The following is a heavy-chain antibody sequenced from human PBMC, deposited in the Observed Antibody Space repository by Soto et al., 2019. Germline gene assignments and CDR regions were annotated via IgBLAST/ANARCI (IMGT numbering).Heavy chain of an antibody. CDR3: ARGSRVVAATHTDY. D-gene: IGHD2-15*01. V-gene: IGHV1-18*04. CDR1: GYTFTSYG. CDR2: ISAYNGNT. Sequence: ASVKVSCKASGYTFTSYGISWVRQAPGQGLEWMGWISAYNGNTNYAQKLQGRVTMTTDTSTSTAYMELRSLRSDDTPVYYCARGSRVVAATHTDYWGQGTLVTVSS. J-gene: IGHJ4*02.